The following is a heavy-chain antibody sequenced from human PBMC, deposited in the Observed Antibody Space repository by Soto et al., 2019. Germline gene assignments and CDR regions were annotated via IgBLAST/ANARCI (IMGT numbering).Heavy chain of an antibody. V-gene: IGHV4-31*11. CDR3: AVRNPRQFDY. CDR1: GGSISSGGYY. CDR2: IYYSGST. J-gene: IGHJ4*02. Sequence: SETLSLTCAVSGGSISSGGYYWSWIRQHPGKGLEWIGYIYYSGSTYYNPSLKSRVTISVDTSKNQFSLKLSSVTAADTAVYYCAVRNPRQFDYWGQGTLVTVSS.